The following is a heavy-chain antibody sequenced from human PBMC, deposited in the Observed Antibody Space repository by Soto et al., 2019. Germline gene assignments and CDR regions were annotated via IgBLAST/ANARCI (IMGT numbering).Heavy chain of an antibody. D-gene: IGHD3-22*01. J-gene: IGHJ3*02. CDR1: GGSISSSNW. CDR2: IYHRGNT. Sequence: SETLSLTCVVSGGSISSSNWWSWVRQPPGKGLEWIGEIYHRGNTNYDPSLKSRVTISVDTSKNQFSLKLSSVTAADTAVYYCARAPREDYYDSSGYQRAFDIWGQGTMVTVSS. CDR3: ARAPREDYYDSSGYQRAFDI. V-gene: IGHV4-4*02.